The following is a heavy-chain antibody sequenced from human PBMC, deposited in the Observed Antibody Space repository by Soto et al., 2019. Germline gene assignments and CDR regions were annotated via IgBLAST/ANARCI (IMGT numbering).Heavy chain of an antibody. CDR2: ISYDGSNK. V-gene: IGHV3-30-3*01. J-gene: IGHJ4*02. CDR1: GFPFSNYA. CDR3: PTPPAFDY. Sequence: PGGSLRLSCAASGFPFSNYAMHWVRQAPGKGLEWVAVISYDGSNKYYADSVKGRFTISRDNSKNTLYLQMNSLRAEDTAVYYCPTPPAFDYWGQGTLVTVSS.